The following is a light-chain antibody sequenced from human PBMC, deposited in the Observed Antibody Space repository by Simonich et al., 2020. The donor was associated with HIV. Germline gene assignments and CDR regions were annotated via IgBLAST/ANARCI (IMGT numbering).Light chain of an antibody. Sequence: EIVLTQSPATLSLSPGERATLSCRASQSVSSYLAWYQQKPSQAPRLLIYDASNRATGIPARFSGSGSGTDFTLTISRLEPEDFAVYYCQQYGSSPVTFGGGTKVEIK. CDR1: QSVSSY. V-gene: IGKV3-20*01. J-gene: IGKJ4*01. CDR3: QQYGSSPVT. CDR2: DAS.